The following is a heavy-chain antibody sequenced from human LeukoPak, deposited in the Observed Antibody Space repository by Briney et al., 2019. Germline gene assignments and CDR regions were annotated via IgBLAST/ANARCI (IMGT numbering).Heavy chain of an antibody. CDR1: GFTFTNYA. V-gene: IGHV3-30-3*01. D-gene: IGHD1-20*01. CDR2: ISYDGSNK. CDR3: ARDTITGTTSALLYYYYYGMVV. J-gene: IGHJ6*02. Sequence: GGSLRLSCAVSGFTFTNYAKHWVRQAPGKGLEWVAVISYDGSNKYYADSVKGRFTISRDNSKNTLYLQMNSLRAEDTAVYYCARDTITGTTSALLYYYYYGMVVWGQGTTVTVSS.